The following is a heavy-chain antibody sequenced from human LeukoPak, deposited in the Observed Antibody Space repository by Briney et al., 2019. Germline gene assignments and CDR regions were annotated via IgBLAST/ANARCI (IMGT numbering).Heavy chain of an antibody. V-gene: IGHV4-59*01. Sequence: SETLSLTCTVSGGSNSSYYWSWIRQPPGKGLEWIGYIYYSGSTNYNPSLKSRVTISVDTSKNQFSLKLSSVTAADTAVYYCARADYDILTGYHGLYYFDYWGQGTLVTVSS. D-gene: IGHD3-9*01. CDR3: ARADYDILTGYHGLYYFDY. J-gene: IGHJ4*02. CDR1: GGSNSSYY. CDR2: IYYSGST.